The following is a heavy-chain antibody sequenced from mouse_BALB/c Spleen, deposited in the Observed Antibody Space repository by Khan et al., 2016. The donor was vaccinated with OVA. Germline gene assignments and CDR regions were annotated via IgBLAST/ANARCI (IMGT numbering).Heavy chain of an antibody. CDR1: GYIFTSYW. CDR3: SRKEPLYCFDS. D-gene: IGHD6-1*01. V-gene: IGHV1-76*01. Sequence: QVQLKQSGAELMRPGASVKLSCKTSGYIFTSYWIPWVKQRSGQGLEWIARIYPGTDNTYYNEKFKDKATLTADKSSTTAYMQPSSLKSDDSAVYFCSRKEPLYCFDSWGQGSAHRFSS. J-gene: IGHJ2*01. CDR2: IYPGTDNT.